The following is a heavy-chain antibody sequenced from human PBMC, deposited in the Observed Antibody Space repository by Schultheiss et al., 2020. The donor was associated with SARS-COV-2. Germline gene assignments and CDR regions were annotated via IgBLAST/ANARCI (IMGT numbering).Heavy chain of an antibody. CDR3: ARAGISWYFDY. J-gene: IGHJ4*02. CDR1: GYTFTSYY. D-gene: IGHD2-21*01. V-gene: IGHV1-46*01. CDR2: INPSGGST. Sequence: ASVKVSCKASGYTFTSYYMHWVRQAPGQGLEWMGIINPSGGSTSYAQKFQGRVTMTRDTSISTAYMELSRLRSDDTAVNYCARAGISWYFDYWGQGTLVTVSS.